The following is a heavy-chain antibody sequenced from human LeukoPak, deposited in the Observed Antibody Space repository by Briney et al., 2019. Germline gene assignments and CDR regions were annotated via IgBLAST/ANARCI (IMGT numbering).Heavy chain of an antibody. CDR3: ARDLAVGATTKPGFDY. D-gene: IGHD5-12*01. CDR2: IYSGGST. J-gene: IGHJ4*02. Sequence: GALRLSCAASGFTVRSNYMSWVRQAPGKGLEGVSVIYSGGSTYYADSVKGRFTISRDNSKNTVYLQMNSLRAEDTAVYYCARDLAVGATTKPGFDYWGQGTLVTVSS. V-gene: IGHV3-53*01. CDR1: GFTVRSNY.